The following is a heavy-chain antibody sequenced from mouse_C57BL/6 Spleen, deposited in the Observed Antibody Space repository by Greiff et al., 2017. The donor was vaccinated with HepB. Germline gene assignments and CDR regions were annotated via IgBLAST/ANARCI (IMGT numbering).Heavy chain of an antibody. V-gene: IGHV1-80*01. CDR2: IYPGDGDT. J-gene: IGHJ2*01. D-gene: IGHD1-1*01. CDR1: GYAFSSYW. CDR3: AREGYYGSYYFDY. Sequence: QVQLKESGAELVKPGASVKISCKASGYAFSSYWMNWVKQRPGKGLEWIGQIYPGDGDTNYNGKFKGKATLTADKSSSTAYMQLSSLTSEDSAVYFCAREGYYGSYYFDYWGQGTTLTVSS.